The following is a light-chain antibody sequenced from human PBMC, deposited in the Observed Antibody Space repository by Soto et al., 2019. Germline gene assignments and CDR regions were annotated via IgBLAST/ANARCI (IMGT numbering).Light chain of an antibody. Sequence: VLTQSPAPLSLSPGERATLSCRASQGVSRGYLARYQQNLGQAPRLIISGTSSRATGIPDRFSGSGSGTDFTLTISRLEHEDFAVYYCQQYGSSPRTFGQGTKVEI. J-gene: IGKJ1*01. V-gene: IGKV3-20*01. CDR2: GTS. CDR3: QQYGSSPRT. CDR1: QGVSRGY.